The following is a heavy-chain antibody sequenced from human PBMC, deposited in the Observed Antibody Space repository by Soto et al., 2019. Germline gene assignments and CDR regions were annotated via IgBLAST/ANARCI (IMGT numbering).Heavy chain of an antibody. CDR2: IYQSGST. D-gene: IGHD2-2*01. J-gene: IGHJ6*02. Sequence: QVQLQESGSGLVKPSEILSLTCGVPGGSISSGDYFWSWIRQPPGKGLEWIGYIYQSGSTFYDPSLKSRVTISLDRSKNQFSLNLRSVTAADTAVYYCARVCSSTSCFNGMDVWGQGTTVTVSS. CDR3: ARVCSSTSCFNGMDV. V-gene: IGHV4-30-2*01. CDR1: GGSISSGDYF.